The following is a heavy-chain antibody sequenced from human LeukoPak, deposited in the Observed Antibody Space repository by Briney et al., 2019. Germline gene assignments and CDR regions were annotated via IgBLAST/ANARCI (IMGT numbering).Heavy chain of an antibody. Sequence: SETLSLTCTVSGGSISSYYWSWIRQPPGKGLEWIGYIYYSGSTNYNPSLKSRVTISVDTSKNQFSLKLSSVIAADTAVYYCARGPSRRKKNWYFDLWGRGTLVTVSS. CDR3: ARGPSRRKKNWYFDL. CDR2: IYYSGST. V-gene: IGHV4-59*08. J-gene: IGHJ2*01. CDR1: GGSISSYY. D-gene: IGHD1-14*01.